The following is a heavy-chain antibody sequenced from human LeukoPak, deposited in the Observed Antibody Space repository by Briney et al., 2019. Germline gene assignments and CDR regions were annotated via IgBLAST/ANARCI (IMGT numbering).Heavy chain of an antibody. V-gene: IGHV1-69*05. CDR1: GGTFSSYA. CDR2: IIPIFGTA. CDR3: AKRVAVAGKLDDY. J-gene: IGHJ4*02. Sequence: ASVKVSCKASGGTFSSYAISWVRQAPGQGLEWMGRIIPIFGTANYAQKFQGRVTITTDETTSTAYMELSSLRSEDTAVYYCAKRVAVAGKLDDYWGQGTLVTVSS. D-gene: IGHD6-19*01.